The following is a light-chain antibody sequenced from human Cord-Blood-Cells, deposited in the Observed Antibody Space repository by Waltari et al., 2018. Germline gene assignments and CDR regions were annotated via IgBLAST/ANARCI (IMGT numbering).Light chain of an antibody. V-gene: IGLV2-23*03. CDR1: SSDVGSYNL. J-gene: IGLJ3*02. CDR3: CSYAGSSTFAV. CDR2: EGS. Sequence: QSALTQPASVSGSPGQSITISCTGTSSDVGSYNLVSWYQQHPGKAPKLMIYEGSKRPSGVSNRFSGSKSGNTASLTISGLQAEDEADYYCCSYAGSSTFAVF.